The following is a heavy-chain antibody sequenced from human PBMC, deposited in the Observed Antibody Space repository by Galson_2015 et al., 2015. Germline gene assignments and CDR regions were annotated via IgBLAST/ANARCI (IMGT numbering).Heavy chain of an antibody. Sequence: PALVKPTQTLTLTCTVSGFSLHIPRMGVSWIRQPPGQALEWLAHISSNDEKSYSTSLESRLTISKDPSKSQVVLTMTNMGPVDTGTYYCARTRPGYCSGGRREEFDYWGQGTLVTVSS. CDR2: ISSNDEK. J-gene: IGHJ4*02. CDR3: ARTRPGYCSGGRREEFDY. V-gene: IGHV2-26*01. CDR1: GFSLHIPRMG. D-gene: IGHD2-15*01.